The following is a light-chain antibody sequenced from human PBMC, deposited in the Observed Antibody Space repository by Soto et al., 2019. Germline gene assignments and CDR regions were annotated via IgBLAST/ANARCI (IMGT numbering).Light chain of an antibody. CDR3: SSYRSTNTLYVV. CDR2: DVS. Sequence: QSVLTQPASVSGSPGQSITISCTGTTSDVGGFNFVSWYQQHPGKAPKLIISDVSNRPSGVFNRFSGSKSGNTASLTISGLQAEDEADYYCSSYRSTNTLYVVFGGGTQLTVL. V-gene: IGLV2-14*03. J-gene: IGLJ2*01. CDR1: TSDVGGFNF.